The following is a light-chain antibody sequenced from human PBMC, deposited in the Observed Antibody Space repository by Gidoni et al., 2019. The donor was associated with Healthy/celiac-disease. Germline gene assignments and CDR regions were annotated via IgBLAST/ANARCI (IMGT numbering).Light chain of an antibody. J-gene: IGLJ2*01. CDR2: DVS. Sequence: QSALTQPASVSGSPGQSITISCPGTSSYVGGYNYVSWYQQNPGKAPKPMLYDVSNRPSGVSNRFSGSKSGNTASLTSSGLQADDEADYYCSSYTSSSTLKFGGGTKLTVL. V-gene: IGLV2-14*03. CDR1: SSYVGGYNY. CDR3: SSYTSSSTLK.